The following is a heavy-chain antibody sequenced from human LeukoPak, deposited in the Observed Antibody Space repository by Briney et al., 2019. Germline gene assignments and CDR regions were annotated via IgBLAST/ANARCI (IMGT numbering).Heavy chain of an antibody. CDR3: AKGNPVRKRNIVVVPAVSDDAFDI. V-gene: IGHV3-30*02. D-gene: IGHD2-2*01. Sequence: GGPLRLSCAASGFTFSSYGMHWVRQAPGKGLEGVAFIRYDGSNKYYADSVKGRFTISRDNSKNTLYLKMNRLRAEDTAVYYCAKGNPVRKRNIVVVPAVSDDAFDIWGQGTMVTVSS. J-gene: IGHJ3*02. CDR1: GFTFSSYG. CDR2: IRYDGSNK.